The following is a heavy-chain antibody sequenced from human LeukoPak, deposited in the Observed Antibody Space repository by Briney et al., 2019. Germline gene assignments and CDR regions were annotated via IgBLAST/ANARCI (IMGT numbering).Heavy chain of an antibody. CDR3: ARGGGLDV. Sequence: GGSLRLSCAASGFTFSSHLMHWVRQAPGKGLVWVSRISSDGTYTNYADSVKGRFTISKDNAKNSLYLQMSNLRAEDTAVYFCARGGGLDVWGQGATVTVSS. CDR1: GFTFSSHL. D-gene: IGHD3-16*01. CDR2: ISSDGTYT. J-gene: IGHJ6*02. V-gene: IGHV3-74*01.